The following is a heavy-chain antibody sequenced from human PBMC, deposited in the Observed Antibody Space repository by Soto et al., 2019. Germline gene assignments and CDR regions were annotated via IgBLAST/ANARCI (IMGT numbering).Heavy chain of an antibody. CDR1: GGSISDYY. CDR2: IYSSGSS. Sequence: PSETLSLTCTVSGGSISDYYWSWIRQPAGKGLEWIGRIYSSGSSDYNPSLRSRVTMSVDMSKNQFSLKVTSVTAADTAVYYCARVAGDYSNPDGVDVWGQGTTVTVSS. J-gene: IGHJ6*02. D-gene: IGHD4-4*01. CDR3: ARVAGDYSNPDGVDV. V-gene: IGHV4-4*07.